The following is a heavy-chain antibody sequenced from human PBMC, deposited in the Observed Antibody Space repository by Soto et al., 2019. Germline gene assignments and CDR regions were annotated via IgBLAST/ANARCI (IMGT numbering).Heavy chain of an antibody. CDR3: ANNRGRVTTSWHFDS. Sequence: EVQLLESGGDLVQPGRSLRLSCAASGFTFSGYAMSWVRQAPGKGLEWVSVIHGGGNSAYYADAVKGRFTISRDNSKNTRSLQMSSVRGECTAVYYCANNRGRVTTSWHFDSCGQGSLVTVSP. D-gene: IGHD4-17*01. V-gene: IGHV3-23*01. J-gene: IGHJ4*02. CDR2: IHGGGNSA. CDR1: GFTFSGYA.